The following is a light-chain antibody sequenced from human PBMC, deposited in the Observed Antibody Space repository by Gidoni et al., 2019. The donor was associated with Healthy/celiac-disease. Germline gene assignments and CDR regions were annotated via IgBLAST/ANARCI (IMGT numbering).Light chain of an antibody. Sequence: ELVLTQSPATLSLSPGERATLSCRASQGVSSYLAWYQQKPGQAPRLLIYDASNSATGIPARFSGSGSGTDFTLTISSLEPEDFAVYYCQQRSNWPPLPFGGXTKVEIK. CDR3: QQRSNWPPLP. V-gene: IGKV3-11*01. J-gene: IGKJ4*01. CDR2: DAS. CDR1: QGVSSY.